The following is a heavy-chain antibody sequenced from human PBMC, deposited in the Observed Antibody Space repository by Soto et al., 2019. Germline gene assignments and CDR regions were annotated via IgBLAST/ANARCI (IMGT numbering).Heavy chain of an antibody. D-gene: IGHD3-9*01. CDR1: GGSISSYY. J-gene: IGHJ4*02. CDR3: ARGVGSSPPRY. V-gene: IGHV4-59*01. Sequence: PSETLSLTCTVSGGSISSYYWSWVRQPPGKGLEWIGYMYYSGSTNYNPSLKSRVTMSVDTSKKRFSPKLTSVTAADTAVYYCARGVGSSPPRYWGRGTLVTVSS. CDR2: MYYSGST.